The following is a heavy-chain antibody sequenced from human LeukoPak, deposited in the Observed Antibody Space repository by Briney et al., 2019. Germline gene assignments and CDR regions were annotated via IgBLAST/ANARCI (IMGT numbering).Heavy chain of an antibody. V-gene: IGHV4-59*01. CDR2: IYYSGST. CDR3: ARTVSMSRNWFDP. D-gene: IGHD5/OR15-5a*01. Sequence: SETLSLTCTVSGDSISSYYWSWIRQPPGKGLEWIGYIYYSGSTNYNPSLKSRVTMSVDTSKNQFSLKLSSVTAADTAVYYCARTVSMSRNWFDPWGQGTLVTVSS. CDR1: GDSISSYY. J-gene: IGHJ5*02.